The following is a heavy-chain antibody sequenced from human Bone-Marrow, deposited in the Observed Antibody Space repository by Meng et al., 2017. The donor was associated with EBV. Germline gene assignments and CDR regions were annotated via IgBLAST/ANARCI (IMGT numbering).Heavy chain of an antibody. J-gene: IGHJ4*02. CDR1: GVSTSRGYW. D-gene: IGHD2-21*01. CDR2: VSLSEST. V-gene: IGHV4-4*02. CDR3: AASPGLWRLDY. Sequence: QLHGSVPGLVKPSCPLSLTCAGSGVSTSRGYWRTWVRQTPGRGLEGIRAVSLSESTNYNPSLKSRVTISLDKSENQFFLKVPSVTAADTAVDYCAASPGLWRLDYWGQGTLVTVSS.